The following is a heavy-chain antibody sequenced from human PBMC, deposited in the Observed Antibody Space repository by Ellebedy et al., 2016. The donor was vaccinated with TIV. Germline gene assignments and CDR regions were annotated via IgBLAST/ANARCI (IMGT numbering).Heavy chain of an antibody. D-gene: IGHD3-10*01. CDR1: GFTFSDYY. CDR3: TRDTDFYGSGTYYKGFDY. Sequence: GESLKISCAVSGFTFSDYYMSWLRQAPGKGLEWISYISSSGSILSYADSVKGRFTISRDNTKNSQYLQMNSLRADDTAVYYSTRDTDFYGSGTYYKGFDYWGQGTLVTVSS. J-gene: IGHJ4*02. V-gene: IGHV3-11*04. CDR2: ISSSGSIL.